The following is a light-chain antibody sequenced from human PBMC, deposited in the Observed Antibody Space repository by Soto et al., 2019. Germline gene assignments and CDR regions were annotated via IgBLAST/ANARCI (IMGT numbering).Light chain of an antibody. CDR3: CSYAGAYVV. CDR2: DAS. V-gene: IGLV2-11*01. J-gene: IGLJ2*01. Sequence: QSVLTQPRSVSGSPGQSVTISCTGTSSDVGGYNFVSWYQQHPGKAPKLMIYDASQRPSGVPDRFSGSKSGNTASLTISGLQAEDEADYYCCSYAGAYVVFGGGTKLTVL. CDR1: SSDVGGYNF.